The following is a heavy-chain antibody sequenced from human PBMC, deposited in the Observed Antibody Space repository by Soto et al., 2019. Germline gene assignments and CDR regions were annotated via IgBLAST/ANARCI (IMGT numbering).Heavy chain of an antibody. V-gene: IGHV1-18*01. J-gene: IGHJ6*02. CDR1: GYSFTTYG. Sequence: QVQLVQSGGEVKKPGASVKVSCKTSGYSFTTYGISWVRQAPGQGLEWMGWISAYNGNTNYAQKLQGRVTMTTDTATSTADMELRSLRSDDTAVYYCAREAPAPYYYYGMDVWGQGSTVTVSS. CDR3: AREAPAPYYYYGMDV. CDR2: ISAYNGNT. D-gene: IGHD6-6*01.